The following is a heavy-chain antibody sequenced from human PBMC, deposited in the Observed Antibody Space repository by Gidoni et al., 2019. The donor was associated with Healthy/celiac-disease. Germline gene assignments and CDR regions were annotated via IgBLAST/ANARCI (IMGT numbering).Heavy chain of an antibody. Sequence: EVQLVESGGGLVQPGGSLRLSCAASGFTFSSYEMNWVRQAPGKGLEWVSYISSSGSTIYYADSVKGRFTISRDNAKNSLYLQMNSLRAEDTAVYYCARLADYDYVWGSHAALDYWGQGTLVNVSS. V-gene: IGHV3-48*03. CDR3: ARLADYDYVWGSHAALDY. CDR1: GFTFSSYE. CDR2: ISSSGSTI. D-gene: IGHD3-16*01. J-gene: IGHJ4*02.